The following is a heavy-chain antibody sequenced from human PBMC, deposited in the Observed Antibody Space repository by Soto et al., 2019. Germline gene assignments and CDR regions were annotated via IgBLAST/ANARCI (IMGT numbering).Heavy chain of an antibody. J-gene: IGHJ4*02. CDR2: IYWDDDK. CDR3: AHSPHYCDPSGYYGTLFDY. V-gene: IGHV2-5*02. D-gene: IGHD3-22*01. CDR1: GFSLSTSGVG. Sequence: QITLKESGPTLVKPTQTLTLTCTFSGFSLSTSGVGVGWIRQPPGKALEWLALIYWDDDKRYSPYLKSRLTITKDTSNNQVVLTMTHMDPVDTATYYVAHSPHYCDPSGYYGTLFDYWGQGTLVTVSS.